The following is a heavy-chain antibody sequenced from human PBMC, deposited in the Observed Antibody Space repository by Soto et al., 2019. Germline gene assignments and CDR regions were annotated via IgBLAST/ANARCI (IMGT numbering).Heavy chain of an antibody. J-gene: IGHJ5*02. D-gene: IGHD3-22*01. Sequence: SETLSLTCAVYGGSFSGYYWSWIRQPPGKGLEWIGEINHSGSTNYNPSLKSRVTISVDTSKNQFSLKLSSVTAADTAVYYCARGFGSSGYYFSWFDPWGQGTLVTVSP. CDR2: INHSGST. V-gene: IGHV4-34*01. CDR1: GGSFSGYY. CDR3: ARGFGSSGYYFSWFDP.